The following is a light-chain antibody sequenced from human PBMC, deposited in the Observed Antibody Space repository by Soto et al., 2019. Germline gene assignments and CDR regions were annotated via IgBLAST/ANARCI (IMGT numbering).Light chain of an antibody. V-gene: IGKV3-15*01. CDR1: QSISNN. Sequence: IVMPQSPATLSVFPGERATLSCRASQSISNNLAWLQQKPGQAPRLLIYAASTRATGVPARFSGSGSGTDFTLTISSLQPEDFAVYYCHQYNNWPPMHTFGQGTKLEIK. J-gene: IGKJ2*01. CDR3: HQYNNWPPMHT. CDR2: AAS.